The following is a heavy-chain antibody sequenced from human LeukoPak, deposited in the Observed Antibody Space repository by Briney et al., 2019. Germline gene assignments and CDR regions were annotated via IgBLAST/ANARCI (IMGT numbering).Heavy chain of an antibody. D-gene: IGHD4-17*01. J-gene: IGHJ4*02. CDR3: ARGRYGDYDY. CDR1: GFTFSSYA. CDR2: ISYDGSNK. Sequence: GGSLRLSCAASGFTFSSYAMLWVRQAPGKGLEWVAVISYDGSNKYYADSVKGRFTISRDNSKNTLYLQMNSLRAEDTAVYYCARGRYGDYDYWGQGTLVTVSS. V-gene: IGHV3-30*04.